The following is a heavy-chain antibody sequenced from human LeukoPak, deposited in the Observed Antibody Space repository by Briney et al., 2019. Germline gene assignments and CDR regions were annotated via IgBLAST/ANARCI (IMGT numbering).Heavy chain of an antibody. J-gene: IGHJ4*02. Sequence: GASLRLSCAASGFTFSSYAMSWVRQAPGKGLEWVSTISGSGGSTYYADSVKGRFTICRDNSKNTLYLQMNSLRAEDTAVYYCAKAPGAVPPYYFDYWGQGTLVTVSS. CDR2: ISGSGGST. CDR3: AKAPGAVPPYYFDY. V-gene: IGHV3-23*01. D-gene: IGHD6-19*01. CDR1: GFTFSSYA.